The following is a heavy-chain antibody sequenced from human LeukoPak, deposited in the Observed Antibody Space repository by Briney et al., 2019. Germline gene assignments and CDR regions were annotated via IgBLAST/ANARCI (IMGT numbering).Heavy chain of an antibody. D-gene: IGHD2-21*02. J-gene: IGHJ4*02. Sequence: GGSLRLSCAASGFTVSSNYMSWVRQAPGKGLEWVSVIYSGGSTYYADSVKGRFTISRDNSKNTLYLQMNSLGAEDTAVYYCARGVVTAIFDYWGQGTLVTVSS. V-gene: IGHV3-66*01. CDR2: IYSGGST. CDR3: ARGVVTAIFDY. CDR1: GFTVSSNY.